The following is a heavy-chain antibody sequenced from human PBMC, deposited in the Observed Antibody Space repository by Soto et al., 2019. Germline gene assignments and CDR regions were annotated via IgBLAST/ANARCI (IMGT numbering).Heavy chain of an antibody. CDR3: ARRPLNSNGAY. Sequence: EVQLVESGGGLIQPGGSLRLYCAASGFTVSSNDMSWVRQAPGKGLEWVSLIYSSGSTHYADSVKGRFTISRDNSKNTVLLQMNSLRAEDTAVYYCARRPLNSNGAYWGQGTLVTVSS. CDR1: GFTVSSND. V-gene: IGHV3-53*01. J-gene: IGHJ4*02. D-gene: IGHD3-22*01. CDR2: IYSSGST.